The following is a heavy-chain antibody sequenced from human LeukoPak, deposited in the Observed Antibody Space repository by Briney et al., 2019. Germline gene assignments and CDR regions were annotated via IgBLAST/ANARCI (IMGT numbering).Heavy chain of an antibody. CDR1: GFTSSRYW. CDR3: ARATGGSGYFDS. Sequence: GGSLRLSCVGSGFTSSRYWMHWVRQAPGKGLVWVSRINDDGSSSNYADSVKGRFSISRDNARKTVHLQMDSLRAEDTAVYYCARATGGSGYFDSWGQGTLVTVSS. D-gene: IGHD3-10*01. V-gene: IGHV3-74*01. J-gene: IGHJ4*02. CDR2: INDDGSSS.